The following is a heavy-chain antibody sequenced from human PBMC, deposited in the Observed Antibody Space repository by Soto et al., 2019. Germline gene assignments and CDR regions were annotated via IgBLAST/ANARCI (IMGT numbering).Heavy chain of an antibody. J-gene: IGHJ4*02. V-gene: IGHV3-21*01. D-gene: IGHD2-8*01. CDR1: GFTFSSYS. Sequence: LRLSCAASGFTFSSYSMNWVRQAPGKGLEWVSSISSSSSYIYYADSVKGRFTISRDNAKNSLYLQMNSLRAEDTAVYYCASRYCTNGVCFSFDYWGQGTLVTVSS. CDR2: ISSSSSYI. CDR3: ASRYCTNGVCFSFDY.